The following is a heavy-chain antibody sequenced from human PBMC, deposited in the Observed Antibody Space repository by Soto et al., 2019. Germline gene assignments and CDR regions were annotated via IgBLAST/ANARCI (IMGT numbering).Heavy chain of an antibody. Sequence: ASVKVSCKASGITFSSYAIHWVRQAPGQSLEWMGWINTGNGNTRYSQNFQGRVTLTRDTSASTAYMDLSSLRSEDTSIYYCARAISGYVTWGQGTLVTVSS. V-gene: IGHV1-3*04. CDR3: ARAISGYVT. J-gene: IGHJ5*02. CDR1: GITFSSYA. D-gene: IGHD5-12*01. CDR2: INTGNGNT.